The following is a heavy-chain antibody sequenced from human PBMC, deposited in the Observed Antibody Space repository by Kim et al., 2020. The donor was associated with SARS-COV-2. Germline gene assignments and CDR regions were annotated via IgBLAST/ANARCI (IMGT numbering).Heavy chain of an antibody. V-gene: IGHV3-30*04. D-gene: IGHD5-12*01. J-gene: IGHJ4*02. Sequence: GGSLRLSCAASGFTFSSYAMHWVRQAPGKGLEWVAVISYDGSNKYYADSVKGRFTISRDNSKNTLYLQMNSLRAEDTAVYYCARRGLGGYMGYWGQGTLVTVSS. CDR1: GFTFSSYA. CDR2: ISYDGSNK. CDR3: ARRGLGGYMGY.